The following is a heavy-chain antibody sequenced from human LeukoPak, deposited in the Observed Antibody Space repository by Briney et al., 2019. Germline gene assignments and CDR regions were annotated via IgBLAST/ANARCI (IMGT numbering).Heavy chain of an antibody. CDR2: IYPRESP. Sequence: KPSETLSFAGTGSGVSISSYSWGWLRQPAGKGLEWIGRIYPRESPNYNPSLKSRVTMSVDKSKNEFSLKLRPVSVADPAVYDCARDLHHVFDYWGQGNLVTVSS. CDR3: ARDLHHVFDY. J-gene: IGHJ4*02. CDR1: GVSISSYS. V-gene: IGHV4-4*07.